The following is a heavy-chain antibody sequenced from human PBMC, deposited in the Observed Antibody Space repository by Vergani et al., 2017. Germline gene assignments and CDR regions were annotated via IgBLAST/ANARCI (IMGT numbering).Heavy chain of an antibody. CDR2: IYYSGST. CDR1: GGSISSYY. J-gene: IGHJ3*02. V-gene: IGHV4-59*01. CDR3: ATDYYGSGSYYNGPRSAFDI. Sequence: QVQLQESGPGLVKPSETLSLTCTVSGGSISSYYWSWIRQPPGKGLEWIGYIYYSGSTNYNPSLKSRVTISVDTSKNQFSLKLSSVTAADTAVYYCATDYYGSGSYYNGPRSAFDIWGQGTMVTVSS. D-gene: IGHD3-10*01.